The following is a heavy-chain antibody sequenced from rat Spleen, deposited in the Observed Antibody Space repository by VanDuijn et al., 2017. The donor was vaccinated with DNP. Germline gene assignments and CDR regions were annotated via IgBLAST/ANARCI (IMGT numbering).Heavy chain of an antibody. J-gene: IGHJ2*01. V-gene: IGHV5-22*01. Sequence: EVHLVASGGGLVQPGRSLKLSCAASGFTFSDYYMAWVRQAPTKGLEWVAYIRYDGGNTYYGDSVKGRFTISRDNAKSTLYLQINSLRSEDMATYYCARHVLPLRVWDYWGQGVMVTVSS. CDR3: ARHVLPLRVWDY. CDR1: GFTFSDYY. D-gene: IGHD1-4*01. CDR2: IRYDGGNT.